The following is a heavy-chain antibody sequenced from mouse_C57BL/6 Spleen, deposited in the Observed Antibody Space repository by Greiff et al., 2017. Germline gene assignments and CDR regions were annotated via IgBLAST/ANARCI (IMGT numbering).Heavy chain of an antibody. J-gene: IGHJ2*01. V-gene: IGHV1-82*01. CDR2: IYPGDGDT. CDR1: GYAFSSSW. CDR3: ARWGDYDYFDD. D-gene: IGHD2-4*01. Sequence: VQLQQSGPELVKPGASMKISCKASGYAFSSSWMNWVKQRPGKGLEWIGRIYPGDGDTNYNGKFKGKATLTADKSSSTAYMQLSSLTSEDSAVYFCARWGDYDYFDDWGQGTTLTVSS.